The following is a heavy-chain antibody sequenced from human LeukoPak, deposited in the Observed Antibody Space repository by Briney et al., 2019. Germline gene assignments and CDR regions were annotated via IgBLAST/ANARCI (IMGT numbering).Heavy chain of an antibody. Sequence: GGSLRLSCAASGFTFSSYGVHWVRQAPGKGLEWVAVISYDGSNKYYADSVKGRFTISRDNSKNTLYLQMNSLRAEDTAVYYCAKDLSTIFGVVTEIDYWGQGTLVTASS. CDR1: GFTFSSYG. CDR3: AKDLSTIFGVVTEIDY. V-gene: IGHV3-30*18. J-gene: IGHJ4*02. D-gene: IGHD3-3*01. CDR2: ISYDGSNK.